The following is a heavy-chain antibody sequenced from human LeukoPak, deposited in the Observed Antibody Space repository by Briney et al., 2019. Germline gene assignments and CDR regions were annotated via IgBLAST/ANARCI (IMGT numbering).Heavy chain of an antibody. Sequence: PSETLSLTCAAYGGSFSGYYWSWIRQPPGKGLEWIGEINHSGSTNYNPSLKSRVTISVDTSKNQFSLKLSSVTAADTAVYYCARDVIWFYYGSEYYFDYWGQGTLVTVSS. V-gene: IGHV4-34*01. CDR2: INHSGST. D-gene: IGHD3-10*01. CDR3: ARDVIWFYYGSEYYFDY. CDR1: GGSFSGYY. J-gene: IGHJ4*02.